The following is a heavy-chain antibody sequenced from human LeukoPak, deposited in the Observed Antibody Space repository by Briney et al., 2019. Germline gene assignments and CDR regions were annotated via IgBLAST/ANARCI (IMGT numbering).Heavy chain of an antibody. CDR2: IIPIFGTA. J-gene: IGHJ3*02. CDR3: ARAYSSGRPDAFDI. Sequence: SVKVSCKASGGTFSSYAISWVRQAPGQGLEWMGGIIPIFGTANYAQKFQGRVTITADESTSTAYMELSSPRSEDTAVYYCARAYSSGRPDAFDIWGQGTMVTVSS. V-gene: IGHV1-69*13. CDR1: GGTFSSYA. D-gene: IGHD6-19*01.